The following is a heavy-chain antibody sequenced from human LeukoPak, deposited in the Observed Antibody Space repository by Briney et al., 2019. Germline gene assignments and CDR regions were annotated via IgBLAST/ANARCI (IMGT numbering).Heavy chain of an antibody. Sequence: SETLSLTCTVSGGSISSYYWSWIRQPAGKGLEWIGRIYTSGSTNYNPSLKSRVTMSVDTSMNQFSLKLSSVTAADTAVYYCASVAYCSGGSCYLMDVWGKGTTVTVSS. J-gene: IGHJ6*03. CDR2: IYTSGST. D-gene: IGHD2-15*01. CDR1: GGSISSYY. CDR3: ASVAYCSGGSCYLMDV. V-gene: IGHV4-4*07.